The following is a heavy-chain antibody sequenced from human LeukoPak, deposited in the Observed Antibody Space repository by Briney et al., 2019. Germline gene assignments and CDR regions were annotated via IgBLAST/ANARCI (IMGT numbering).Heavy chain of an antibody. D-gene: IGHD6-19*01. V-gene: IGHV1-2*06. Sequence: GASVKVSCKASGYTFTGYYMHWVRQAPGQGLEWMGRINPNSGGTNYAQKFQGRVTMTRDTSISIAYMELSRLRSDDTAVYYCARVRVRYSSGWFDYWGQGTLVTVSS. CDR3: ARVRVRYSSGWFDY. J-gene: IGHJ4*02. CDR1: GYTFTGYY. CDR2: INPNSGGT.